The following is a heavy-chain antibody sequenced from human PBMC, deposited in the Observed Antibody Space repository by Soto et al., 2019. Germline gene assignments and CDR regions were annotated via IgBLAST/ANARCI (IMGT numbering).Heavy chain of an antibody. Sequence: GGSLRLSCAAYGFTFSSYGIHWVRQAPGKGLEWVAVISYDGRNKYYADSVKGRFTISRDNSKNTVYLQMNSLRGEDTSVYFCTKDSWLDYWGQGTLVTVSS. D-gene: IGHD5-12*01. J-gene: IGHJ4*02. CDR1: GFTFSSYG. V-gene: IGHV3-30*18. CDR3: TKDSWLDY. CDR2: ISYDGRNK.